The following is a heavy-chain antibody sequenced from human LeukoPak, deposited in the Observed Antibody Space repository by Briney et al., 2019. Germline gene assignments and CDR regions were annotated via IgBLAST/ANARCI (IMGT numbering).Heavy chain of an antibody. Sequence: GASVKVSCKASGYTFTSYDINWVRQATGQGLEWMGWMNPNRGNTGYAQKFQGRVTMTRNTSISTAYMELSSLRSEDTAVYYCAREGRSWYFRGVYWFDPWGQGTLVTVSS. CDR1: GYTFTSYD. CDR2: MNPNRGNT. D-gene: IGHD6-13*01. J-gene: IGHJ5*02. V-gene: IGHV1-8*01. CDR3: AREGRSWYFRGVYWFDP.